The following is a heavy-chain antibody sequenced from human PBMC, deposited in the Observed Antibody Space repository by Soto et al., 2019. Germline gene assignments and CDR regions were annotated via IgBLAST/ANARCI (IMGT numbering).Heavy chain of an antibody. CDR3: ARDVVVVAATTHFDY. CDR2: ISYDGSNK. D-gene: IGHD2-15*01. CDR1: GFTFSSYA. V-gene: IGHV3-30-3*01. Sequence: GGSLRLSCAASGFTFSSYAMHWVRQAPGKGLEWVAVISYDGSNKYYADSVKGRFTISRDNSKNTLYLQMNSLRAEDTAVYYCARDVVVVAATTHFDYCGQGTLGTVTS. J-gene: IGHJ4*02.